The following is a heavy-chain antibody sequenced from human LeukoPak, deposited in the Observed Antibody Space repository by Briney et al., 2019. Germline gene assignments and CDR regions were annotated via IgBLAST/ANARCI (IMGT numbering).Heavy chain of an antibody. CDR3: AGGGDRHYSVGSGYCPHY. J-gene: IGHJ4*02. D-gene: IGHD3-22*01. V-gene: IGHV3-11*01. CDR2: ISSSRTTI. Sequence: GSLRLSCAASGFTFSDYYMSWIRQAPGKGLEWVSYISSSRTTIYYADSVKGRFTISRDNAKNSLFLQMNSLRAEDTAVYFCAGGGDRHYSVGSGYCPHYWGQGTLVTVSS. CDR1: GFTFSDYY.